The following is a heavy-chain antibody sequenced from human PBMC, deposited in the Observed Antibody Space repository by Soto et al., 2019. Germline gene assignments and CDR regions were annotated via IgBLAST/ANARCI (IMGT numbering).Heavy chain of an antibody. J-gene: IGHJ6*02. Sequence: QVQLVQSGAEVKKPGSSVKVSCKASGGTFSSYAISWVRQAPGQGLEWMGGIIPIFGTANYAQKFQGRVTRTADESTSTANMELSSLRSEDTAVYYCATLGLPTYYYYGMDVWGQGTTGTGSS. V-gene: IGHV1-69*12. CDR3: ATLGLPTYYYYGMDV. CDR2: IIPIFGTA. D-gene: IGHD5-18*01. CDR1: GGTFSSYA.